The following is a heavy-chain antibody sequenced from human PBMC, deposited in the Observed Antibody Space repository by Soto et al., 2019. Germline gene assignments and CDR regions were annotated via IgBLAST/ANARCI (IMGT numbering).Heavy chain of an antibody. V-gene: IGHV4-59*08. D-gene: IGHD1-26*01. J-gene: IGHJ6*02. CDR2: IYYSGST. CDR3: ARHLALQVDYYYYGMDV. CDR1: GGSISSYY. Sequence: PSETLSLTCTVSGGSISSYYWSWIRQPPGKGLEWIGYIYYSGSTNYNPSLKSRVTISVDTSKNQFSLKLSSVTAADTAVYYCARHLALQVDYYYYGMDVWGQGTTVTVSS.